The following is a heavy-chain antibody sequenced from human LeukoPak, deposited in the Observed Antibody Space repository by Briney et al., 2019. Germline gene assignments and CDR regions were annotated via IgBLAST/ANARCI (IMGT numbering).Heavy chain of an antibody. D-gene: IGHD3-3*01. V-gene: IGHV1-18*01. J-gene: IGHJ6*02. CDR3: ARVPYYDFWSGSNYYHGMDV. CDR1: GYTFTSYG. CDR2: ISAYNGNT. Sequence: ASVKVSCKAPGYTFTSYGISWVRQAPGQGLEWMGWISAYNGNTNYAQKLQGRVTMTTDTSTSTAYMELRSLRSDDTAVYYCARVPYYDFWSGSNYYHGMDVWGQGTTVTVSS.